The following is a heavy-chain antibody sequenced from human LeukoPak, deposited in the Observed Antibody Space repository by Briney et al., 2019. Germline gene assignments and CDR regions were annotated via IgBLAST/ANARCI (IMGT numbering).Heavy chain of an antibody. CDR3: ARSLGSSGYQDY. CDR1: GFTVSSNY. Sequence: GGSLRLSCAASGFTVSSNYMSWVRQAPGKGLVWVSRINSDGSSTSYADSVKGRFTISRDNAKNTVYLQMNSLRAEDTAVYYCARSLGSSGYQDYWGQGTLVTVSS. CDR2: INSDGSST. V-gene: IGHV3-74*01. D-gene: IGHD3-22*01. J-gene: IGHJ4*02.